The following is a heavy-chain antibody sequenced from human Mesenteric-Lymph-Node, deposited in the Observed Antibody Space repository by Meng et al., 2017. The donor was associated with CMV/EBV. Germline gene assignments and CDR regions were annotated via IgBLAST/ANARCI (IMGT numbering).Heavy chain of an antibody. V-gene: IGHV4-39*07. CDR2: IYYSGST. Sequence: SETLSLTCTVSGGSISSSSYYWGWIRQPPGKGREWIGSIYYSGSTYYNPSLKSRVTISVDTSKNQFSLKLSSVTAADTAVYYCARERIDPKKYYGMDVWGQGTTVTVSS. D-gene: IGHD2-15*01. J-gene: IGHJ6*02. CDR3: ARERIDPKKYYGMDV. CDR1: GGSISSSSYY.